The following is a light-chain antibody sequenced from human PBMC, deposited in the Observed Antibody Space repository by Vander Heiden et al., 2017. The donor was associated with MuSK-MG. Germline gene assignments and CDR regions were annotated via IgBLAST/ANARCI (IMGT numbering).Light chain of an antibody. CDR3: QAWDSSTVV. CDR1: KLGDKY. CDR2: EDG. J-gene: IGLJ1*01. V-gene: IGLV3-1*01. Sequence: SYELTQPPSVSVSPGQTASITCSGDKLGDKYVSWYQQTPGQSPVLVIYEDGNRPSGIPARFSGSNSGNTATLTISGTQAMDEADYYCQAWDSSTVVFGTGTKVTVL.